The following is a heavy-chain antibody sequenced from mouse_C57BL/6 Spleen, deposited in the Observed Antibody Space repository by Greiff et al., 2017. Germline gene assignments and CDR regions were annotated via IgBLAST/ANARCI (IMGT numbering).Heavy chain of an antibody. CDR2: IHPNSGST. J-gene: IGHJ2*01. CDR3: ARDYYGYGGAY. V-gene: IGHV1-64*01. CDR1: GYTFTSYW. D-gene: IGHD2-2*01. Sequence: QVQLQQPGAELVKPGASVKLSCKASGYTFTSYWMHWVKQRPGQGLEWIGMIHPNSGSTNYNEKFKSKATLTVDKSSSTAYMQLSSLTSEDSAVYYCARDYYGYGGAYWGQGTTLTVSS.